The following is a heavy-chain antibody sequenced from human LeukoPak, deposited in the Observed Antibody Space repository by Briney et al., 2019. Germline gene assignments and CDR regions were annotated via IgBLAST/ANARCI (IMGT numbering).Heavy chain of an antibody. CDR1: GFTFSSNA. J-gene: IGHJ4*02. CDR3: AKHYSSSWYVDY. Sequence: GGSLRLSCAASGFTFSSNAMTWVRPAPGEGLEWVSTLSSSGDNTYYADSVKGRFTISRDNSKSILYLQMNSLRAEDTAVYYCAKHYSSSWYVDYWGQGTLVSVSS. D-gene: IGHD6-13*01. CDR2: LSSSGDNT. V-gene: IGHV3-23*01.